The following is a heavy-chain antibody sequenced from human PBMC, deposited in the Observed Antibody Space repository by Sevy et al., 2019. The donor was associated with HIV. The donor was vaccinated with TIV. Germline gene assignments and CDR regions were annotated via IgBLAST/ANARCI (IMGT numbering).Heavy chain of an antibody. J-gene: IGHJ3*02. CDR3: ARVGSGLVVIAFDI. Sequence: GGSLRLSCAASGFTLSSYAMHWVRQAPGKGLEWVAVISYDGSNKYYADSVKGRFTISRDNSKNTLYLQMNSLRAEDTAVYYCARVGSGLVVIAFDIWGQGTMVTVSS. V-gene: IGHV3-30-3*01. CDR2: ISYDGSNK. D-gene: IGHD5-12*01. CDR1: GFTLSSYA.